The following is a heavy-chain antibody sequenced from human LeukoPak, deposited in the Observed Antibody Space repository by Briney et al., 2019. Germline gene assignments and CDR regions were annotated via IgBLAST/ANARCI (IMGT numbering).Heavy chain of an antibody. Sequence: SQTLSLTCGISGDSVSSDSVIWNWIRQPPSRGLEWLGRTYYRSRWYNDYAESVKSRITINPDTSKNQVSLQLNSVTPEDTAVYYCTKDLHGDYGISYWGQGTLVTVSS. J-gene: IGHJ4*02. CDR1: GDSVSSDSVI. D-gene: IGHD4-17*01. CDR3: TKDLHGDYGISY. V-gene: IGHV6-1*01. CDR2: TYYRSRWYN.